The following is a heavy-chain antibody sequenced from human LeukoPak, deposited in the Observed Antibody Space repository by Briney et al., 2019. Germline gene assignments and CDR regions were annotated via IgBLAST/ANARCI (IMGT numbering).Heavy chain of an antibody. CDR2: ISGSGGST. CDR3: AKRYGSGSYYNRAFDY. J-gene: IGHJ4*02. D-gene: IGHD3-10*01. Sequence: GSLRLSCAASGFTFSSYAMSWVRQAPGKGLEWVSAISGSGGSTYYADSVKGRFTISRDNSKNTLYLQMNSLRAEDTAVYYCAKRYGSGSYYNRAFDYWGQGTLVTVSS. CDR1: GFTFSSYA. V-gene: IGHV3-23*01.